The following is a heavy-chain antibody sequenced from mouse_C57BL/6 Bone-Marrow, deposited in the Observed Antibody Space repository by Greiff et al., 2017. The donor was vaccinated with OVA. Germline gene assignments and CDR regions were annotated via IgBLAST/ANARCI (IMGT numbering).Heavy chain of an antibody. Sequence: VQLQQSGAELARPGASVKLSCKASGYTFTSYGISWVKQRTGQGLEWIGEIYPRSGNTYYNEKFKGKATLTADKSSSTAYMELRRLTSEDSAVYFWARHPYGSSSYYYAGDYWGQGTSVTVSS. J-gene: IGHJ4*01. D-gene: IGHD1-1*01. V-gene: IGHV1-81*01. CDR1: GYTFTSYG. CDR2: IYPRSGNT. CDR3: ARHPYGSSSYYYAGDY.